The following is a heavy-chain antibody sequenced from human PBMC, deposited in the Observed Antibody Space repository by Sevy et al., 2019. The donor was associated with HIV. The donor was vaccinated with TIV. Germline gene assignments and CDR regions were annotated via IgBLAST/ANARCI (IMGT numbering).Heavy chain of an antibody. Sequence: ASVKVSCKASGYTFTGYYMHWVRQAPGQGREGMGWVNPDSGGPNYAPKFQGRVTLNRDKSISTAYMELSRLKSDDTAVYYCVGDDRDGYFDYWGQGTLVTVSS. CDR2: VNPDSGGP. V-gene: IGHV1-2*02. CDR1: GYTFTGYY. CDR3: VGDDRDGYFDY. J-gene: IGHJ4*02.